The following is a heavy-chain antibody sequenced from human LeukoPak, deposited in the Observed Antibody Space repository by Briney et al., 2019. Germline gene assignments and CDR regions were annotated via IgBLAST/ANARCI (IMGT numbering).Heavy chain of an antibody. CDR1: GYTLTELS. Sequence: ASVKVSCKVSGYTLTELSMHWVRQAPGKGLEWMGGFDPEDGETIYAQKIQGRVTMTEDTSTDTAYMELSSLRSEDTAVYYCATEANYYGSGGFDYWGQGTLVTVSS. D-gene: IGHD3-10*01. CDR3: ATEANYYGSGGFDY. V-gene: IGHV1-24*01. CDR2: FDPEDGET. J-gene: IGHJ4*02.